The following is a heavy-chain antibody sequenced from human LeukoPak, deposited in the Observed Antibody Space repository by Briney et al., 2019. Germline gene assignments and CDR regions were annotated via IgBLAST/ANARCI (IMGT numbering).Heavy chain of an antibody. D-gene: IGHD3-10*01. J-gene: IGHJ4*02. CDR2: IYSGGST. Sequence: GGSLRLSCAASGFTVSSNYMSWVRQAPGKGLEWVSVIYSGGSTYYADSVKGRFTISRDNSKNTLYLQMNSLRAEDTAVYYCARDRLWFGAPGGYFDYWGQGTLVTVSS. CDR3: ARDRLWFGAPGGYFDY. CDR1: GFTVSSNY. V-gene: IGHV3-66*01.